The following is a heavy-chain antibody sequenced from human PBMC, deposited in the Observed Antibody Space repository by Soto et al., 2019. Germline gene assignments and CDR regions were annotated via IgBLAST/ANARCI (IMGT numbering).Heavy chain of an antibody. CDR3: ATQEVGGSYVYTFDP. D-gene: IGHD1-26*01. Sequence: LVTLSLTCTVSGGSITSSGYYWDWIRQPPGKGLEWIGSIYYSGSTYYNPSLKSRVTISVDTSKNQFSLKLSSVTAADTAVYYCATQEVGGSYVYTFDPWGQGTLVTVS. J-gene: IGHJ5*02. CDR2: IYYSGST. V-gene: IGHV4-39*01. CDR1: GGSITSSGYY.